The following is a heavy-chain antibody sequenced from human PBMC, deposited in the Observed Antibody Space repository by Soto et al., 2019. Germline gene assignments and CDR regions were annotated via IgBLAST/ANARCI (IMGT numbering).Heavy chain of an antibody. CDR3: ARDRPRLRYSGVKDY. CDR2: IKQDGSEK. J-gene: IGHJ4*02. V-gene: IGHV3-7*01. D-gene: IGHD3-9*01. CDR1: GFTFSSYW. Sequence: GGSLRLSCAASGFTFSSYWMSWVRQAPGKGLEWVANIKQDGSEKYYVDSVKGRFTISRDNAKNSLYLQMNSLRAEDTAVYYCARDRPRLRYSGVKDYWGQGTLVTVSS.